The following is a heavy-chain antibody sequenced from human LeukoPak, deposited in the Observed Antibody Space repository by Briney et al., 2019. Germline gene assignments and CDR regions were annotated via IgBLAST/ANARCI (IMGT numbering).Heavy chain of an antibody. CDR2: ISAYNGNT. V-gene: IGHV1-18*01. Sequence: ASVKVSCKASGYSFTTYGVNWVRQAPGQGLEWMGWISAYNGNTKYAQKFQGRVTMTTDTSTSTAYMELRSLRSDDTAVYYCARDSVAVRPGWFDPWGHGTLFTVSP. CDR1: GYSFTTYG. CDR3: ARDSVAVRPGWFDP. J-gene: IGHJ5*02. D-gene: IGHD6-6*01.